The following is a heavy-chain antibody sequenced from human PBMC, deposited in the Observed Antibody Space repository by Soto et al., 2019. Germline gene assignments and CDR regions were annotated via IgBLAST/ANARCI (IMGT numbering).Heavy chain of an antibody. J-gene: IGHJ4*02. D-gene: IGHD6-19*01. V-gene: IGHV1-24*01. CDR1: GYTLTELS. CDR3: AIPPIAVAEFYFDY. Sequence: ASVKVSCKVSGYTLTELSMHWVRQAPGKGLEWMGGFDPEDGETIYAQKFQGRVTMTEDTSTDTAYMELSSLRSEDTAVYYCAIPPIAVAEFYFDYWGQGTLVTVSS. CDR2: FDPEDGET.